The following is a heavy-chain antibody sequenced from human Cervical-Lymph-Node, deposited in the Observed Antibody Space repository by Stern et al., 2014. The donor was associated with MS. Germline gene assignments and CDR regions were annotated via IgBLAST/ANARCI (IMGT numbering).Heavy chain of an antibody. D-gene: IGHD2-2*01. CDR3: ASAHPATRRGYKGMNV. V-gene: IGHV1-69*01. CDR2: IIPVFGTP. CDR1: GGTFRSFA. J-gene: IGHJ6*02. Sequence: QMQLVQSGSEVRKPGSSVNVTCKASGGTFRSFAVNWVRQAPGQGLEWVGGIIPVFGTPTYAQKFQGRVTIISDDSTNTVYVELSSLTTDDTATYFCASAHPATRRGYKGMNVWGQGTTIAVSS.